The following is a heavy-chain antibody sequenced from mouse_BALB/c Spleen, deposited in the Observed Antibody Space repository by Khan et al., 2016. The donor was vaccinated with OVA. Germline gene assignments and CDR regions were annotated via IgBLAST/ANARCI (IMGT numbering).Heavy chain of an antibody. Sequence: QIQLVQSGPELKKPGETVQISCKASGFTFTNYRMNWVKQAPGKGLKWMGWINTYTGEPAFADDFKGRFAFSLQTSVSTAYLQINSLKNEDTATYFCARVGYNGTMDCWGQGTSVTVSS. CDR2: INTYTGEP. V-gene: IGHV9-3-1*01. CDR3: ARVGYNGTMDC. J-gene: IGHJ4*01. CDR1: GFTFTNYR. D-gene: IGHD2-14*01.